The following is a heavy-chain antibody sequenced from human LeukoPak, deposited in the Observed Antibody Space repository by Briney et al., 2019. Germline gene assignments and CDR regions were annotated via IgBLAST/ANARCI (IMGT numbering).Heavy chain of an antibody. CDR1: GLTFSSYG. CDR3: ARDGVLEWLLYSYYYYGMDV. D-gene: IGHD3-3*01. J-gene: IGHJ6*02. CDR2: IWYDGSNK. Sequence: GGSLRLSCAASGLTFSSYGMHWVRQAPGKGLEWVAVIWYDGSNKYYADSVKGRFTISRDNSKNTLYLQMNSLRAEDTAVYYCARDGVLEWLLYSYYYYGMDVWGQGTTVTVSS. V-gene: IGHV3-33*01.